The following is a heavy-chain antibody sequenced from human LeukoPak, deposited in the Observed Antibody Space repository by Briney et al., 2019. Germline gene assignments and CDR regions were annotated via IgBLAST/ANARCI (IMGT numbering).Heavy chain of an antibody. CDR2: ISGSGRST. V-gene: IGHV3-23*01. Sequence: PGGSLRLSCAASGFTFSGYAMSWVRQAPGKGLEWVSAISGSGRSTYNADSVKGRFTISRDNSKNTLYLQVNSLRAEDTAVYYCAKDTADTAMVFDYWGQGTLVTVSS. CDR3: AKDTADTAMVFDY. D-gene: IGHD5-18*01. J-gene: IGHJ4*02. CDR1: GFTFSGYA.